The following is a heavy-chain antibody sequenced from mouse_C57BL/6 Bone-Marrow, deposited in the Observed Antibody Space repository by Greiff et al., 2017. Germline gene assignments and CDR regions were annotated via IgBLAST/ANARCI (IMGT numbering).Heavy chain of an antibody. J-gene: IGHJ2*01. D-gene: IGHD1-2*01. CDR3: ARPSTAVGDGY. CDR2: IHPNSGST. CDR1: GYTFTSYW. V-gene: IGHV1-64*01. Sequence: QVQLQQPGAELVKPGASVKLSCKASGYTFTSYWMHWVKQRPGQGLEWIGMIHPNSGSTNYNEKFKSKATLTVDKSSSTAYMQLSSLTSEDSAVYYCARPSTAVGDGYWGQGTTLTVSS.